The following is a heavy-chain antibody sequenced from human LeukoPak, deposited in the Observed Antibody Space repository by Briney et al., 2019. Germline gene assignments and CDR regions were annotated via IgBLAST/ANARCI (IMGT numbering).Heavy chain of an antibody. D-gene: IGHD1-26*01. CDR3: AKVLSGSQDY. V-gene: IGHV3-23*01. Sequence: GGSLRLSCAASGFTFSSYAMSWVRQAPGKGLEWVSTIGGGGESTYYADSVKGRFTISRDNSKNTVYLQMNSLRAEDTAVYYCAKVLSGSQDYWGQGTLVTVSS. CDR2: IGGGGEST. J-gene: IGHJ4*02. CDR1: GFTFSSYA.